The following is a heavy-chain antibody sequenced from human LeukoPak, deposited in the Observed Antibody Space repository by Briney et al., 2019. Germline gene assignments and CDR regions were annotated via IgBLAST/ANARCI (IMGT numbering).Heavy chain of an antibody. CDR3: ARGPDYYDNSGYYFYFDY. J-gene: IGHJ4*02. D-gene: IGHD3-22*01. V-gene: IGHV4-59*01. CDR2: IHYSGST. Sequence: SETLSLTCTVSGGSISSYYWSWIRQPPGKGLEWIGYIHYSGSTNYNPSLKSRVTISVDTSKNQFSLKLSSVTAADTAVYYCARGPDYYDNSGYYFYFDYWGQGTLVTVSS. CDR1: GGSISSYY.